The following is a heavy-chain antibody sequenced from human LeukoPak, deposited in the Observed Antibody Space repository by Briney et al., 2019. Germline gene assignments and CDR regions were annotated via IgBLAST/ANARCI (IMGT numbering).Heavy chain of an antibody. J-gene: IGHJ4*02. V-gene: IGHV3-30*18. CDR2: ISYDGSNK. D-gene: IGHD1-26*01. CDR3: AKDLFSGGQPRSYFDY. CDR1: GFTFSSYG. Sequence: PGGSLRLSCAASGFTFSSYGMHWVRQAPGKGLVWVAVISYDGSNKYYADSVKGRFTISRDNSKNTLYLQMNSLRAEDTAVYYCAKDLFSGGQPRSYFDYWGQGTLVTVSS.